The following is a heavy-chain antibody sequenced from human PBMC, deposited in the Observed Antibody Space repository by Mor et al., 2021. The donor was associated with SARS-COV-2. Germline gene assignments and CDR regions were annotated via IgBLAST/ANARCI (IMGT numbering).Heavy chain of an antibody. J-gene: IGHJ4*02. CDR3: ASAEGATLPLDY. D-gene: IGHD1-26*01. V-gene: IGHV3-11*04. Sequence: ISSDNAKNSLYLQMNSLRAEDTAVYYCASAEGATLPLDYWGQGTLVTVSS.